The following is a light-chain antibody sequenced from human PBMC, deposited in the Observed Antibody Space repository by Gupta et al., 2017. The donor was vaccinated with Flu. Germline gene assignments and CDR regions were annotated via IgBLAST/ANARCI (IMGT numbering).Light chain of an antibody. CDR2: EVT. J-gene: IGLJ3*02. V-gene: IGLV2-11*03. CDR1: SSDIGGHNS. CDR3: CSYAGSYTLHWV. Sequence: ISCTGTSSDIGGHNSVSWYQQRPGKVPKLMIYEVTKRPSGVPDRFSGSKSGNTASLTISRPQAEDEADYYCCSYAGSYTLHWVFGGGTKLTVL.